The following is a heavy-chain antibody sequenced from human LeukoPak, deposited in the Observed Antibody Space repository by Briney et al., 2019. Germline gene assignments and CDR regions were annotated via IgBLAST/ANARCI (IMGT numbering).Heavy chain of an antibody. Sequence: GGSLRLSCAASGFTFSNSWMSWVRQAPGKGVEWVANIRQDGGEKYYVDSVKGRLTTSRDNAKNPLYLPMDSLRVEDTAVYYCARESLHSSRPERHIDYWGQGTLVTVSS. J-gene: IGHJ4*02. CDR2: IRQDGGEK. CDR3: ARESLHSSRPERHIDY. V-gene: IGHV3-7*01. D-gene: IGHD2-2*01. CDR1: GFTFSNSW.